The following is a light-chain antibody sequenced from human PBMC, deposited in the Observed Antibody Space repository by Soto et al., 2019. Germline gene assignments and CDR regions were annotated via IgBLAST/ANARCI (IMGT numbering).Light chain of an antibody. CDR1: QDISKF. CDR2: DAS. Sequence: DVQMTQSPSSLSASIGDRVSFTCQASQDISKFLNWYQHKPGQAPILLVYDASKSHFRVPSRFSGSGSGTDFTFTIRSLQPEDNATYYCQQYERHPYPFGPGSKVDMK. CDR3: QQYERHPYP. V-gene: IGKV1-33*01. J-gene: IGKJ3*01.